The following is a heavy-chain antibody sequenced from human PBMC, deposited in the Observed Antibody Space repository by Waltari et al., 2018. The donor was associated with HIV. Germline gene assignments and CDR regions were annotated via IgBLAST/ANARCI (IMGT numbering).Heavy chain of an antibody. J-gene: IGHJ4*02. Sequence: EVQLVESGGGLVKPGGSLRLSCVASGFTFSHAWMPWVRQAPGKGLEWIGRIKSNTDGGTTDYGAPVKGRFSISRHDSKNTLYLQMNTLKTEDTAVYYCTTDPPPYYHDTSAEGYWGQGTLVTVSS. CDR3: TTDPPPYYHDTSAEGY. V-gene: IGHV3-15*01. CDR2: IKSNTDGGTT. CDR1: GFTFSHAW. D-gene: IGHD3-22*01.